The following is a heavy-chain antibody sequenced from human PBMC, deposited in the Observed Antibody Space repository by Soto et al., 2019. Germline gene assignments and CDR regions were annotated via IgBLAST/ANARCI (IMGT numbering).Heavy chain of an antibody. D-gene: IGHD6-6*01. Sequence: ASVKVSCKASGYTFTGYYMHWVRQAPGQGLEWMGWINPNSGGTNYAQKFQGRVTMTRDTSISTAYMELSRLRSDDTAVYYCARGRGPIAARRHFDYWGQGTLVTV. CDR3: ARGRGPIAARRHFDY. V-gene: IGHV1-2*02. CDR2: INPNSGGT. J-gene: IGHJ4*02. CDR1: GYTFTGYY.